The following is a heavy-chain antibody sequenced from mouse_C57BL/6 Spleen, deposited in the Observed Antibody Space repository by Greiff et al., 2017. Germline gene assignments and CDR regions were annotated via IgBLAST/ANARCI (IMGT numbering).Heavy chain of an antibody. CDR3: ARETGDGYCLYYFDY. J-gene: IGHJ2*01. D-gene: IGHD2-3*01. CDR2: ISDGGSYT. V-gene: IGHV5-4*01. CDR1: GFTFSSYA. Sequence: EVQGVESGGGLVKPGGSLKLSCAASGFTFSSYAMPWVRQTPEKRLEWVATISDGGSYTYYPDNVKGRFTISRDNAKNNLYLQMSHLKSEDTAMYYCARETGDGYCLYYFDYWGQGTTLTVSS.